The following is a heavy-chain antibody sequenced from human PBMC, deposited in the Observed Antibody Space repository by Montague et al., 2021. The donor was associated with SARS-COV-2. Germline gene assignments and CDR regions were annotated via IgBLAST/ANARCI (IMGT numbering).Heavy chain of an antibody. Sequence: SETLSLTCTVPVASISAADWNCTRLTPRQAPDSFGYVCYNGRSSYNSSLKSRVTISVDTSKNQFSLNLRSVTAADTAVYFCVMADRRDPDTPHLYCYKGMDLWGQGTKVTVSS. CDR2: VCYNGRS. CDR3: VMADRRDPDTPHLYCYKGMDL. J-gene: IGHJ6*02. CDR1: VASISAAD. V-gene: IGHV4-59*01. D-gene: IGHD2-15*01.